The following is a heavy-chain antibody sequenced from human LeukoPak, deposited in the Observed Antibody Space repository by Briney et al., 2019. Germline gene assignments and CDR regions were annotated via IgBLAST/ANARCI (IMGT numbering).Heavy chain of an antibody. J-gene: IGHJ4*02. CDR2: INHSGST. V-gene: IGHV4-34*01. CDR1: GGSFSGYY. CDR3: ARGVRFDY. Sequence: SETLSLTCAVYGGSFSGYYWSWIRQPPGKGLEWIGEINHSGSTNYNPSLKSRVTISVDTSKNQFSLKLSSVTAADTAVYYCARGVRFDYWGQGTLVTISS.